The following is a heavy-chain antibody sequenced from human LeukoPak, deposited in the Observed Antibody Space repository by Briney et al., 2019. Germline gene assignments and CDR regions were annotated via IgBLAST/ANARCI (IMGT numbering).Heavy chain of an antibody. CDR1: GFTVSSNY. CDR2: IYSGGST. Sequence: GGSLRLSCAASGFTVSSNYMSWVRQAPGKGLEWVSVIYSGGSTYYADSVKGRFTISRDNSKNTLYLQMNSLRAEDTAVYYCANSIPALSGIAARPGQHWGQGTLVTVSS. D-gene: IGHD6-6*01. V-gene: IGHV3-53*01. J-gene: IGHJ1*01. CDR3: ANSIPALSGIAARPGQH.